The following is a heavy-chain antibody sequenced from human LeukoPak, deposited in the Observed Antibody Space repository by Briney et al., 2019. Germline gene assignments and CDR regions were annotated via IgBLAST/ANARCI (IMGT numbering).Heavy chain of an antibody. V-gene: IGHV3-23*01. CDR1: GFTFSKNA. J-gene: IGHJ4*02. CDR3: ARGVDVWGNYRQYYFDY. Sequence: GGSLRLSCAASGFTFSKNAMSWVRQAPGKGLEWVSSITSSGSATCYADSVKGRFTISRDNSKNTLYLQMNGLRAEDTAVYYCARGVDVWGNYRQYYFDYWGQETLVTVSS. D-gene: IGHD3-16*02. CDR2: ITSSGSAT.